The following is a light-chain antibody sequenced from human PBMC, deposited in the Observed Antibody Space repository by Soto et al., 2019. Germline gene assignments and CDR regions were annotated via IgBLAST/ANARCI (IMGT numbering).Light chain of an antibody. CDR3: QQRSNWPPGIFT. CDR2: DAS. CDR1: QSVSSY. J-gene: IGKJ3*01. V-gene: IGKV3-11*01. Sequence: EIVLTQSPATLSLSPGERATLSCRASQSVSSYLACYQQKPGQAPRILIYDASNRATGIPARFSGSGSGTDFTLTISSLEPEDFAAYYCQQRSNWPPGIFTFGPGTKVDIK.